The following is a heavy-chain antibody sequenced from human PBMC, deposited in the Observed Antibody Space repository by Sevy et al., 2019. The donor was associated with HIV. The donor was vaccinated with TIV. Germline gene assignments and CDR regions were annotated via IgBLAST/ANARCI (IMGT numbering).Heavy chain of an antibody. CDR3: ARDVWRDYDFPMIAYYYYGMDV. CDR1: GGSFSGYY. J-gene: IGHJ6*02. CDR2: INHSGST. V-gene: IGHV4-34*01. D-gene: IGHD3-3*01. Sequence: SETLSLTCAVYGGSFSGYYWSWIRQPPGKGLEWIGEINHSGSTNYNPSLKSRVTISVDTSKNQFSLKLSSVTAADTAVYYCARDVWRDYDFPMIAYYYYGMDVWGQGTTVTVSS.